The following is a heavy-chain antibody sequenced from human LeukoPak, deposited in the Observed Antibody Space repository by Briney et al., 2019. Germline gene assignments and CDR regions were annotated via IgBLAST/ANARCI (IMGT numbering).Heavy chain of an antibody. CDR2: ISPSGGST. J-gene: IGHJ5*02. D-gene: IGHD5-24*01. CDR1: GYTFTSNY. V-gene: IGHV1-46*01. CDR3: XXXXXVRDEAWWFNP. Sequence: ASVKVSCKAFGYTFTSNYMHWVRQAPGQGPEWMGVISPSGGSTTYAQKFQGRVTLTRDIATSTDYLDVSSLRSEDTSLDYSXXXXXVRDEAWWFNPWGQGTLVTVSS.